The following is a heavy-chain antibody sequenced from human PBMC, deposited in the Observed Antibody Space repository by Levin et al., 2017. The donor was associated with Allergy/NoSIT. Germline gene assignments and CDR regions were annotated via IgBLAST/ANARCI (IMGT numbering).Heavy chain of an antibody. CDR2: INWNGGST. Sequence: LSLPCAASGFTFDDYGMSWVRQAPGKGLEWVSGINWNGGSTGYADSVKGRFTISRDNAKNSLYLQMNSLRAEDTALYHCARESGYCSSTSCDVPFDIWGQGTMVTVSS. V-gene: IGHV3-20*01. D-gene: IGHD2-2*01. CDR3: ARESGYCSSTSCDVPFDI. CDR1: GFTFDDYG. J-gene: IGHJ3*02.